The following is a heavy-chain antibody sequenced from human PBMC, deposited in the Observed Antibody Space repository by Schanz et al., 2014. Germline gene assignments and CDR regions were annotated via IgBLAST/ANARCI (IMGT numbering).Heavy chain of an antibody. Sequence: EVQLVESGGGLVEPGGSLGLSCAASGFTFSKAWMHWVRQAPGKGLVWVSRIQSDGSITTYADSVKGRFAISRDNAKNTLYLQMNSLGAEDTAVYYCARATYYHVSGSYYGNFDSWGQGTLVTVSS. J-gene: IGHJ4*02. CDR1: GFTFSKAW. V-gene: IGHV3-74*02. D-gene: IGHD3-10*01. CDR3: ARATYYHVSGSYYGNFDS. CDR2: IQSDGSIT.